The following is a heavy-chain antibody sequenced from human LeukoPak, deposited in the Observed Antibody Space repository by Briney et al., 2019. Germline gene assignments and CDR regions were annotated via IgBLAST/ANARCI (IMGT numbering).Heavy chain of an antibody. CDR1: VGSISSYY. V-gene: IGHV4-4*07. CDR3: ARDLGGYNYGYSLDY. J-gene: IGHJ4*02. Sequence: SETLSLTCTVSVGSISSYYWSCIRQPAGKGLEWIGRIYTSGSTSYNSSLKSRVTMSVDTSKNQFSLKLSSVTAADTAVYYCARDLGGYNYGYSLDYWGQGTLVCVSS. CDR2: IYTSGST. D-gene: IGHD5-18*01.